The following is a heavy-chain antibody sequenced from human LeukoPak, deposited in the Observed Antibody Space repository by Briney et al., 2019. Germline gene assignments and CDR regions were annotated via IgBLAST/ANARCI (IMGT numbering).Heavy chain of an antibody. CDR2: IYPGDSDT. CDR1: GYSFTSYW. D-gene: IGHD3-3*01. J-gene: IGHJ6*02. CDR3: ARFSSYYDFWSGYPQPGSYGMDV. V-gene: IGHV5-51*01. Sequence: NAGASLQISCQGSGYSFTSYWIGWVRQLPGKGLEWMGIIYPGDSDTRYSPSFQGQVTISADKSISTAYLQWSSLKASDTAMYYCARFSSYYDFWSGYPQPGSYGMDVWGQGTTVTVSS.